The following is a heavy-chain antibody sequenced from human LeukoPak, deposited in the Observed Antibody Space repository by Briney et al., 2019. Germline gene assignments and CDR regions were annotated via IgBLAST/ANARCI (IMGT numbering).Heavy chain of an antibody. Sequence: PSETLSLTCTVSGGSISSYYWSWIRQPPGKGLGWIGYIYYSGSTNYNPSLKSRVTISVDTSKNQFSLKLSSVTAADTAVYYCARVIGYSGYDAFDYWGQGTLVTVSS. CDR1: GGSISSYY. J-gene: IGHJ4*02. CDR2: IYYSGST. V-gene: IGHV4-59*01. D-gene: IGHD5-12*01. CDR3: ARVIGYSGYDAFDY.